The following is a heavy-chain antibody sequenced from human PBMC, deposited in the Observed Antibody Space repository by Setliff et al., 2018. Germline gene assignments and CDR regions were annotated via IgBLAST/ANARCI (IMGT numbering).Heavy chain of an antibody. V-gene: IGHV4-39*07. CDR1: GGSISTTDYY. Sequence: SETLSLTCTVSGGSISTTDYYWGWIRQPPGKGLEWIGCVYYSGNTYYSPSLKSRVSISIDTSKNQFSLNVRSVTAADTAIYYCAKGRGEMDSWGQGILVTVSS. CDR2: VYYSGNT. CDR3: AKGRGEMDS. J-gene: IGHJ4*02. D-gene: IGHD3-10*01.